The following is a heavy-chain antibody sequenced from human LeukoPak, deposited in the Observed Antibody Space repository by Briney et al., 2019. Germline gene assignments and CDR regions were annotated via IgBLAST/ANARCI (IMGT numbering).Heavy chain of an antibody. CDR1: GGSFSGYY. V-gene: IGHV4-34*01. J-gene: IGHJ4*02. D-gene: IGHD2-15*01. CDR2: IDHSGST. CDR3: ARDPRSGGSCYRRYMIDY. Sequence: SETLSLTCAVSGGSFSGYYWTWIRQPPGKGLEWIGEIDHSGSTNYNPSLKSRVTISVDKSKNQFSLKLSSVTAADTAVYYCARDPRSGGSCYRRYMIDYWGQGTLVTVSS.